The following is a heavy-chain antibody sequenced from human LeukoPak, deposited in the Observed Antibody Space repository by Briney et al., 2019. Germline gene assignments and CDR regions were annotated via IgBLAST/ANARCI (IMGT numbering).Heavy chain of an antibody. CDR3: AALSEAAAGTGWFDP. CDR2: IYYSGST. D-gene: IGHD6-13*01. J-gene: IGHJ5*02. CDR1: GGSISSSSYY. Sequence: SETLSLTFTVSGGSISSSSYYWGWIRQPPGKGLEWIGSIYYSGSTYYNPSLKSRVTISVDTSKNQFSLKLSSVTAADTAVYYCAALSEAAAGTGWFDPWGQGTLVTVSS. V-gene: IGHV4-39*07.